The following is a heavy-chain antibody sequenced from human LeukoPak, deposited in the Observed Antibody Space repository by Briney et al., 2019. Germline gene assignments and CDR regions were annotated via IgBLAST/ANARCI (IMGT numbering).Heavy chain of an antibody. CDR2: ISGSGGTT. D-gene: IGHD2-21*02. CDR3: AKGAYCGGDCYGYYYYYMDV. CDR1: GFTFSNYA. V-gene: IGHV3-23*01. J-gene: IGHJ6*03. Sequence: GGSLRLSCAASGFTFSNYAMSWVRQAPGKGLEWVSSISGSGGTTYYADSVKDRFTISRDNSKNTLFLQMNSLRAEDTAFYYCAKGAYCGGDCYGYYYYYMDVWGKGTTLTVSS.